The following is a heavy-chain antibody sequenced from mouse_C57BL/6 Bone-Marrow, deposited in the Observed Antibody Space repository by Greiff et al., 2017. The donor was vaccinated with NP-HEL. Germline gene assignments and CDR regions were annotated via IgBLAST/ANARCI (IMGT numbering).Heavy chain of an antibody. Sequence: EVMLVESEGGLVQPGSSMKLSCTASGFTFSDYYMAWVRQVPEKGLEWVANINYDGSSTYYLDSLKSRFIISRDNAKNILYLQMSSLKSEDTATYYCARDPSGFITTVVAHWYFDVWGTGTTVTVSS. V-gene: IGHV5-16*01. D-gene: IGHD1-1*01. CDR3: ARDPSGFITTVVAHWYFDV. CDR1: GFTFSDYY. J-gene: IGHJ1*03. CDR2: INYDGSST.